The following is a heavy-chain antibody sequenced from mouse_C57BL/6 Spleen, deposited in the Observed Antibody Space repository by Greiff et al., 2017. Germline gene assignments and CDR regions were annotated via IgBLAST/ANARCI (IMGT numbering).Heavy chain of an antibody. CDR3: AREDYGSGSGY. CDR1: GYTFTSYW. V-gene: IGHV1-52*01. CDR2: IDPSDSET. J-gene: IGHJ2*01. D-gene: IGHD1-1*01. Sequence: VQLQQPGAELVRPGSSVKLSCKASGYTFTSYWMHWVKQRPIQGLEWIGNIDPSDSETHYNQKFKDKATLTVDKSSSTAYMQLSSLTSEDSAVYYGAREDYGSGSGYWGQGTTLTVSS.